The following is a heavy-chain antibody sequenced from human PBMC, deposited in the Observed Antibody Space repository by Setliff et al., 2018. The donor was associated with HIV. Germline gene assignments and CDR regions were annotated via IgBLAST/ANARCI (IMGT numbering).Heavy chain of an antibody. D-gene: IGHD3-22*01. CDR1: GGSIRSSSYY. Sequence: SESLSLTCTVSGGSIRSSSYYWAWLRQSPGKGLEWIGSMFYSGRTYHNPSLKSRVTISIDTSKNQFSLKLSSVTAADTAVYSCARDMMYHYDNSGSFGWFDPWGQGTLVTVSS. CDR3: ARDMMYHYDNSGSFGWFDP. J-gene: IGHJ5*02. CDR2: MFYSGRT. V-gene: IGHV4-39*07.